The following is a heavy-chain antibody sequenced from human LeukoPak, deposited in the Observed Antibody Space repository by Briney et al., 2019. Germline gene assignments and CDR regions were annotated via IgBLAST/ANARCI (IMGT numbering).Heavy chain of an antibody. CDR1: GASIMSYY. J-gene: IGHJ3*02. Sequence: SETLSLTCTVSGASIMSYYWTWIRQPPGKGLEWIGHIYYSGTTNYNPSLRSRVTISVDTSKNQLSLKLTSVSAADTAVYYCARSLRRITGTTYTNAFDIWGQGTMVTVSS. CDR2: IYYSGTT. D-gene: IGHD1-7*01. V-gene: IGHV4-59*01. CDR3: ARSLRRITGTTYTNAFDI.